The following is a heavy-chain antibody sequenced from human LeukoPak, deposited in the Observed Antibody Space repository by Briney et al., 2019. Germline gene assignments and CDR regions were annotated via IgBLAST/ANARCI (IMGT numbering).Heavy chain of an antibody. CDR1: RYTFTSYY. CDR3: ASTYYDSSGYLPYFDY. Sequence: ASVKVSCKASRYTFTSYYMHWVRQAPGQGLEWMGIINPSGGSTSYAQKFQGRVTMTRDTSTSTVYMELSSLRSEDTAVYYCASTYYDSSGYLPYFDYWGQGTLVTVSS. D-gene: IGHD3-22*01. J-gene: IGHJ4*02. CDR2: INPSGGST. V-gene: IGHV1-46*01.